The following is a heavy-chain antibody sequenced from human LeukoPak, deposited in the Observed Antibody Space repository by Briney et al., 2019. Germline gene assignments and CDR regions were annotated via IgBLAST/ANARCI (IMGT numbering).Heavy chain of an antibody. J-gene: IGHJ4*02. CDR2: FFRGGTT. Sequence: GGSLRLSCAASGFTVSGNYMSWVRQAPGKGLEWVSGFFRGGTTYYADSVKGRLTISRDNSKNTLYLQMNSLRVDDTALYYCARDRVTYWGQGTLVTVSS. D-gene: IGHD2-21*02. CDR1: GFTVSGNY. V-gene: IGHV3-66*01. CDR3: ARDRVTY.